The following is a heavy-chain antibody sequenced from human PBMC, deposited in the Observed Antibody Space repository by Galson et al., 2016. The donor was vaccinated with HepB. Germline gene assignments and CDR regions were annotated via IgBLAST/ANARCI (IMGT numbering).Heavy chain of an antibody. J-gene: IGHJ4*02. V-gene: IGHV3-23*01. CDR2: ISGSGYNT. CDR3: AKDGRIYCSSASCHDHFHY. D-gene: IGHD2-2*01. CDR1: GFTFSSYA. Sequence: SLRLSCAASGFTFSSYAMSWVRQAPGKGLEWVSTISGSGYNTYYADSVKGRFTISRDNSKNTLYLQMNSLRAEDTAVYYCAKDGRIYCSSASCHDHFHYWGQGTLVTVSS.